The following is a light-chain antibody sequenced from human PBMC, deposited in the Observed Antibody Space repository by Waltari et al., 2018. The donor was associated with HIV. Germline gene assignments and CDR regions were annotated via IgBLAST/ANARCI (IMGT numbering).Light chain of an antibody. CDR1: SSDVGAYNS. J-gene: IGLJ1*01. CDR2: DVN. CDR3: CSYAGIWGV. V-gene: IGLV2-11*01. Sequence: QSALTQPRPVSGPPGQSVTISCTGTSSDVGAYNSVSWYQQHPGKAPKLMIYDVNKRPSGVPDRFSGSKSGNTASLNISGLQAEDESDYYCCSYAGIWGVFGTGTKVTVL.